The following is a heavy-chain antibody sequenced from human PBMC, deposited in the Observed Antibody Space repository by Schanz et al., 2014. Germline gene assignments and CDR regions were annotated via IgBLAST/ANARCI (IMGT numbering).Heavy chain of an antibody. Sequence: EEQLVESGGGFVQPGGSLRLSCVASGFNLGINWMHWIRQAPGKGLVWVSRVNADGSDTNYADSVKGRFTISRDNSKNTVYLRMNSLRVDDTAVYYCVRGWDGIRDPSTGLYWGFDYWGQGALVTVSS. CDR1: GFNLGINW. V-gene: IGHV3-74*01. D-gene: IGHD2-8*02. CDR2: VNADGSDT. CDR3: VRGWDGIRDPSTGLYWGFDY. J-gene: IGHJ4*02.